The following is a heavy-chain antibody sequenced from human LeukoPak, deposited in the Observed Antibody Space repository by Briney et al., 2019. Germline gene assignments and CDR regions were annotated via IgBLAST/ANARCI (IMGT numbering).Heavy chain of an antibody. D-gene: IGHD4-17*01. CDR1: GAPLNNYY. CDR2: VDYSGST. Sequence: NTSETLSLTCTVSGAPLNNYYWNWVRQPPGKELERIGNVDYSGSTSYNPSLKSRATMSLDSSKNQFSLRLTSVTAADMAVYYCAMQVGIYGDYNNWFDPWGQGARVTVSS. J-gene: IGHJ5*02. CDR3: AMQVGIYGDYNNWFDP. V-gene: IGHV4-59*08.